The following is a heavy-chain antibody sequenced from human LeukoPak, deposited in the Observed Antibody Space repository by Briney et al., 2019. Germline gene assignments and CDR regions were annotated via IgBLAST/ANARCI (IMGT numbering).Heavy chain of an antibody. CDR1: GASITSNY. Sequence: PSETLSLTCTVSGASITSNYWSWVRQPPGKGLEWIGYMYSSGISNSNPSLKSRVFISLETSKNQFSLRLSSVTAADTAVYYCASTIGYYYYGMDVWGQGTTVTVSS. D-gene: IGHD2/OR15-2a*01. J-gene: IGHJ6*02. V-gene: IGHV4-4*09. CDR3: ASTIGYYYYGMDV. CDR2: MYSSGIS.